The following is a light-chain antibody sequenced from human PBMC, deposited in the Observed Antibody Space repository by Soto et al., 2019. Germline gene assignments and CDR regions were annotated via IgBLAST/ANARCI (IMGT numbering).Light chain of an antibody. CDR3: QQYGRSPRWT. J-gene: IGKJ1*01. V-gene: IGKV3-20*01. CDR2: GAS. CDR1: QSVSSSY. Sequence: ERVVTRSPGTLSLSTGERATLSCRASQSVSSSYLAWYQQKPGQAPRLLIYGASSRATGIPDRFSGSGSGTDFTLTISRLEPEDFAMYYCQQYGRSPRWTFGQVTKV.